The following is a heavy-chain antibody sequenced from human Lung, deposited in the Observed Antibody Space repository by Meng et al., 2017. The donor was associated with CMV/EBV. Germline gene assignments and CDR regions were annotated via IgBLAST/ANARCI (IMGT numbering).Heavy chain of an antibody. D-gene: IGHD6-6*01. V-gene: IGHV3-30*14. CDR1: GFTFSRYA. CDR3: AREYGSSSAVDD. J-gene: IGHJ4*01. CDR2: ISFDGGTR. Sequence: GESXKISCAASGFTFSRYAFHWVRQAPGKGLEWVAVISFDGGTRYYADSVKGRFTISRDSSRNSLYLQLNSLRPEDTAVYYCAREYGSSSAVDDWGHGTLVTVSS.